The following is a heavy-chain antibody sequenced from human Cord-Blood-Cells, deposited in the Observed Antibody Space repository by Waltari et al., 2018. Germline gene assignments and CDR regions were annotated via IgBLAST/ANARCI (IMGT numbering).Heavy chain of an antibody. J-gene: IGHJ4*02. CDR2: IYHSGRT. D-gene: IGHD7-27*01. Sequence: QVQLQESGPGLVKPSETLSLTCTVSGYSISSGYYWGWIRQPPGKGLEWIGSIYHSGRTYYNPSLRSRVTISVDTSKNQFSLKLSSVTAADTAVYYCARVVNWGGYFDYWGQGTLVTVSS. CDR1: GYSISSGYY. CDR3: ARVVNWGGYFDY. V-gene: IGHV4-38-2*02.